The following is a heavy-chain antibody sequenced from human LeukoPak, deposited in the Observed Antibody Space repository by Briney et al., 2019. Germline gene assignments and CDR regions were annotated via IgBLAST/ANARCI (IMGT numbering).Heavy chain of an antibody. Sequence: ASMKVSCKASGYTFTSYGITWVRQAPGQGLEWMGRISGYNGNTNYAQKFQGRVTMTADTSTSTAYMEMRSLRSDDTAVYYCAREDDYGGNRYFFDYWGQGTLVTVSS. J-gene: IGHJ4*02. D-gene: IGHD4-23*01. CDR3: AREDDYGGNRYFFDY. V-gene: IGHV1-18*01. CDR1: GYTFTSYG. CDR2: ISGYNGNT.